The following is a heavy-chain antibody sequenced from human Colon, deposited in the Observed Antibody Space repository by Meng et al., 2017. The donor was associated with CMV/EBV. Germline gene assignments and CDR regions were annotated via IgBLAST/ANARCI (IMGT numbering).Heavy chain of an antibody. J-gene: IGHJ4*02. CDR1: GFPFSFHW. Sequence: GESLKISCEASGFPFSFHWMHWVRQTPGKGLMWVSRIDSDGSSVTYADSVRGRFTTSRDNAKNTLYLQMHSLRAEDTAVYYCARVIGNDGLLDDWGQGTLVTVSS. CDR2: IDSDGSSV. V-gene: IGHV3-74*01. CDR3: ARVIGNDGLLDD. D-gene: IGHD1-1*01.